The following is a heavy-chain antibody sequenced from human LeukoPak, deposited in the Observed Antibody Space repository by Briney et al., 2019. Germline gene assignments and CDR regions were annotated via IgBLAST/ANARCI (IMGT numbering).Heavy chain of an antibody. CDR3: ARGLPDKGFDP. J-gene: IGHJ5*02. CDR1: GGSISSYY. D-gene: IGHD4-11*01. V-gene: IGHV4-59*01. CDR2: IYYSGST. Sequence: SETLSLTCTVSGGSISSYYWSWIRQPPGKGPEWIGYIYYSGSTNYNPSLKSRVTISVDTSKNQFSLKLSSVTAADTAVYYCARGLPDKGFDPWRQGTLVTVSS.